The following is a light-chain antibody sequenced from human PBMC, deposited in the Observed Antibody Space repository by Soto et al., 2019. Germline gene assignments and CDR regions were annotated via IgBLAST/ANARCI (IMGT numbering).Light chain of an antibody. CDR1: QSVSSSY. CDR2: GAS. Sequence: EIVLTHSPGTLSLSPGARATLSCRDSQSVSSSYLAGYQQKPGQAPRLLIYGASSRATGIPDRFSGSGSGTDFTLTISRLEPEDFAVYYCQQYGSSPLTFGGGTKVEIK. V-gene: IGKV3-20*01. J-gene: IGKJ4*01. CDR3: QQYGSSPLT.